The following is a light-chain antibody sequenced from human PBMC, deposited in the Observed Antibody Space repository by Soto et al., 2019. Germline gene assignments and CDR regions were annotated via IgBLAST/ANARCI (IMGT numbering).Light chain of an antibody. V-gene: IGKV1-5*03. CDR3: QQYNDYSWR. CDR1: QNIGIW. CDR2: KAS. Sequence: IQMTQSPSTLSASIGDRVAITCRASQNIGIWLAWYQQRPGKAPRFLIYKASTLESGVPSRFSGSGSGTEFTLTISSLQPDDFATYYCQQYNDYSWRFGQGTKVEIK. J-gene: IGKJ1*01.